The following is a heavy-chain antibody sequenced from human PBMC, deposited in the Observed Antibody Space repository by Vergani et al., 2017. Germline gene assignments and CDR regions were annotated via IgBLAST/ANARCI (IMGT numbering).Heavy chain of an antibody. CDR2: IYTSGST. CDR3: AKVARGDWFDP. CDR1: GGSFSGYY. D-gene: IGHD5-12*01. J-gene: IGHJ5*02. Sequence: QVQLQQWGAGLLKPSETLSLTCAVYGGSFSGYYWSWIRQPAGKGLEWIGRIYTSGSTNYNPSLKSRVTISVDTSKNQFSLKLSSVTAADTAVYYCAKVARGDWFDPWGQGTLVTVSS. V-gene: IGHV4-59*10.